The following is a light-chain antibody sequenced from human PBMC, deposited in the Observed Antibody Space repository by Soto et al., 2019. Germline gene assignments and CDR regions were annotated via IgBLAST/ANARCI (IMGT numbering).Light chain of an antibody. Sequence: EIVMTQSPATLSVSPGERATLSCRASQSVSSNLAWYQQKPGQAARLPIYGASTRSAGIPARVSGSGSGTDFTLTISTLQSDDFAVEYGQQYNNWPWTFGQGTKVEIK. CDR1: QSVSSN. V-gene: IGKV3-15*01. CDR2: GAS. J-gene: IGKJ1*01. CDR3: QQYNNWPWT.